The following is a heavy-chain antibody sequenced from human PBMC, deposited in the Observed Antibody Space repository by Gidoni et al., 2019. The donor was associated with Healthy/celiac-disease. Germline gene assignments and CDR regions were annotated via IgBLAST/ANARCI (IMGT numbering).Heavy chain of an antibody. V-gene: IGHV3-30*18. CDR3: AKDGDDYYDSSGYYTVGGMDV. CDR1: GFTFSRYG. J-gene: IGHJ6*02. CDR2: ISYDGSNK. Sequence: QVQLVESGGGVVQPGRSLRLSCAASGFTFSRYGMHRVRQAPGKGLEWVAVISYDGSNKYYADSVKGRFTISRDNSKNTLYLQMNSLRAEDTAVYYCAKDGDDYYDSSGYYTVGGMDVWGQGTTVTVSS. D-gene: IGHD3-22*01.